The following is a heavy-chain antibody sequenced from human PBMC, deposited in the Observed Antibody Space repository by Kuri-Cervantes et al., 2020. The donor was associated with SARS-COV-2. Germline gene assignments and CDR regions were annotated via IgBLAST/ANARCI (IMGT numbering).Heavy chain of an antibody. V-gene: IGHV4-4*07. J-gene: IGHJ3*02. CDR3: ARGLRITIFGVVIIDAFDI. CDR1: SVSISSYY. CDR2: MHPSGST. D-gene: IGHD3-3*01. Sequence: SETLSLTCTVSSVSISSYYWIWIRQSAGKGLEWIGRMHPSGSTNYNPSLKSRVIMSIDTPKSQFSLKLSSVTAADTAVYYCARGLRITIFGVVIIDAFDIWGQGTTVTVSS.